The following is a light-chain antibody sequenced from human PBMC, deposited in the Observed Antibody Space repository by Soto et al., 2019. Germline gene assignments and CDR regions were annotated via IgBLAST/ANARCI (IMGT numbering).Light chain of an antibody. V-gene: IGKV1-39*01. CDR3: QQSFSTPRT. Sequence: DIQMTQSPSSLSAPVGDRVTISCRASQTINTYVNWYLQKPGKAPKLLIYVASSLHSGVPSRFSGSGSGTYFTLTISSLQPEDFATYYCQQSFSTPRTFGQGTKVEIK. J-gene: IGKJ1*01. CDR1: QTINTY. CDR2: VAS.